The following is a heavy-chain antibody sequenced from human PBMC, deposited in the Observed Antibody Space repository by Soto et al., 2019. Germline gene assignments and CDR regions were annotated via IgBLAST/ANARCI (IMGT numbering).Heavy chain of an antibody. CDR3: AKGSSAVYYYYYGLDV. Sequence: QLQLVESGGGVVQPGRSLRLSCAASGFNFKAYGMHWVRQAPGKGLEWVAVISFDGSKVFYADSVKGRFTISRGNSENTLYLQVNSLRPEDTAVYYCAKGSSAVYYYYYGLDVWGQGTTVTVSS. CDR1: GFNFKAYG. J-gene: IGHJ6*02. D-gene: IGHD6-25*01. CDR2: ISFDGSKV. V-gene: IGHV3-30*18.